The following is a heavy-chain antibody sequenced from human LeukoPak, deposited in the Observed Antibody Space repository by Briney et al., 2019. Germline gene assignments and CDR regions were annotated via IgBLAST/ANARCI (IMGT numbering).Heavy chain of an antibody. J-gene: IGHJ4*02. CDR2: INPNSGGT. CDR1: GYTSTGYY. D-gene: IGHD3-22*01. V-gene: IGHV1-2*02. Sequence: ASVKVSCKASGYTSTGYYMHWVRQAPGQGLEWMGWINPNSGGTNYAQKFQGRVTMTRDTSISTAYMELSRLRSDDTAVYYCASLRYYYDSSGYYYFDYWGQGTLVTVSS. CDR3: ASLRYYYDSSGYYYFDY.